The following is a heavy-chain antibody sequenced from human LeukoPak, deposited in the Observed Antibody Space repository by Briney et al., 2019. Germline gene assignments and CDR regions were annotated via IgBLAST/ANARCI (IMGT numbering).Heavy chain of an antibody. CDR3: ARGVKQRITIFGVVIGGSIDY. CDR2: IYHSGST. V-gene: IGHV4-30-2*01. D-gene: IGHD3-3*01. J-gene: IGHJ4*02. Sequence: SETLSLTCTVSGGSISSGGYYWSWIRQPPGKGLEWIGYIYHSGSTYYNPSLKSRVTISVDRSKNQFSLKLSSVTAADTAVYYCARGVKQRITIFGVVIGGSIDYWGQGTLVTVSS. CDR1: GGSISSGGYY.